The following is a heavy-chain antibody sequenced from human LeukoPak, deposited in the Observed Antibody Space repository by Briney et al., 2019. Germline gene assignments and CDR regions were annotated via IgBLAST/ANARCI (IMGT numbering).Heavy chain of an antibody. D-gene: IGHD3-10*01. CDR3: ARDWGTMVRGVTMDV. CDR2: ISGSSSYI. V-gene: IGHV3-21*01. J-gene: IGHJ6*03. Sequence: GGSLRLSCAASGFTFSTYNMNWVRQAPGKGLEWVSSISGSSSYIYYADSVKGRFTISRDNARNSLYLQMNSLRAEDTAVYYCARDWGTMVRGVTMDVWGKGTTVTVS. CDR1: GFTFSTYN.